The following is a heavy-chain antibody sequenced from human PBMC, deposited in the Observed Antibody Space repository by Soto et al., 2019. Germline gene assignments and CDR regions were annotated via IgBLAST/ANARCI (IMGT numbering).Heavy chain of an antibody. Sequence: QIPLKESGPTLVKPTQTLTLTCTFSGFSLSTSGVGVGWIRQPPGKALEWLALIYWNDDKRYSPSLKSRLTITKYTSKNQVVLTRTNMDPVDKDTYYCAHTDIPYYSYGMDVWGQGTTVTVSS. J-gene: IGHJ6*02. D-gene: IGHD2-2*02. V-gene: IGHV2-5*01. CDR3: AHTDIPYYSYGMDV. CDR2: IYWNDDK. CDR1: GFSLSTSGVG.